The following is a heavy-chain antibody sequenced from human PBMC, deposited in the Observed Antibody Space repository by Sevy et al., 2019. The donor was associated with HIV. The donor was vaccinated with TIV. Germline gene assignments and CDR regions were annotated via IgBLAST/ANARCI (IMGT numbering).Heavy chain of an antibody. CDR2: ISYSGST. Sequence: SETLSLTCTVAGGSIRSGGFFWSWIRQQPGNGLAWIGYISYSGSTYYNPSLKSRVFISVDTSKNQFSLNLNSVTAADTATYYCARGVFGANHLDLWGQGSLVTVSS. V-gene: IGHV4-31*03. CDR1: GGSIRSGGFF. D-gene: IGHD3-16*02. J-gene: IGHJ5*02. CDR3: ARGVFGANHLDL.